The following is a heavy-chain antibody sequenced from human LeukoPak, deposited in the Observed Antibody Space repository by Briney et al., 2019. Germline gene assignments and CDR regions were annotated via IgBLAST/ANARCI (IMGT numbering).Heavy chain of an antibody. J-gene: IGHJ4*02. Sequence: GGSLRLSCAASGFTFSSYSMNWVRQAPGKGLEWVAVISYDGSNKYYADSVKGRFTISRDNSKNTLYLQMNSLRAEDTAVYYCARDLGVRFLEWLFIYWGQGTLVTVSS. D-gene: IGHD3-3*01. CDR2: ISYDGSNK. V-gene: IGHV3-30*03. CDR3: ARDLGVRFLEWLFIY. CDR1: GFTFSSYS.